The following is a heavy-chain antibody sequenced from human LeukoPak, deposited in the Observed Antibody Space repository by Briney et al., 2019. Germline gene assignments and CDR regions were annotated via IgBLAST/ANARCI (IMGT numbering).Heavy chain of an antibody. V-gene: IGHV3-53*01. Sequence: GGALRLSCAASGFTVSGNYMSGVRQAPGKGVEWVSVIYTAGRTYNADSVKGGLTISRDKCKNTLYLQMNTLRAEDTAVYFCAGGNTWPGFSSWGQGTLLTVSS. CDR3: AGGNTWPGFSS. D-gene: IGHD6-25*01. CDR2: IYTAGRT. CDR1: GFTVSGNY. J-gene: IGHJ5*02.